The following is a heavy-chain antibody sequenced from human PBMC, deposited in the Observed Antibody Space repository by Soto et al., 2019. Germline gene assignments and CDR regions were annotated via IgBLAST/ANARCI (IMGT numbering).Heavy chain of an antibody. CDR1: GFSLTTTGLG. CDR2: IYWYDFQ. D-gene: IGHD1-1*01. Sequence: SGPTLVNPTQTLTLTCTFSGFSLTTTGLGVGWIRQPPGKTLEFLASIYWYDFQCYSPSLKSRLTITKDTSKNQVVLTMTNMDPVDTATYYCAHTPSGNWNDGDNWFDPWGQGTLVTVSS. J-gene: IGHJ5*02. V-gene: IGHV2-5*01. CDR3: AHTPSGNWNDGDNWFDP.